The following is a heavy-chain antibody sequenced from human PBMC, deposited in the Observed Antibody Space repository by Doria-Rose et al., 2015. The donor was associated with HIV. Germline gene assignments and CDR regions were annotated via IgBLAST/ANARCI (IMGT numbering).Heavy chain of an antibody. D-gene: IGHD6-13*01. CDR3: ARIKSSRWYHKYYFDF. V-gene: IGHV2-26*01. J-gene: IGHJ4*02. CDR1: GVSLSSPGMG. CDR2: IFSDDER. Sequence: QVTLKESGPVPVKPTETLTLTRTVSGVSLSSPGMGVSWIRQPPGKALEWLANIFSDDERSYKTSLKSRLTISRGTSKSQVVLTMTDMDPVDTATYYCARIKSSRWYHKYYFDFWGQGTLVIVSA.